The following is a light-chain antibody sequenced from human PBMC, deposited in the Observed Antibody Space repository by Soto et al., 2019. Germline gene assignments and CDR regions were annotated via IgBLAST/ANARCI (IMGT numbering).Light chain of an antibody. CDR1: SSDVGSYNL. CDR2: EGS. V-gene: IGLV2-23*01. CDR3: CSYAGSSTSYV. J-gene: IGLJ1*01. Sequence: QSVLTQPASVSGSPGQSITISCTGTSSDVGSYNLVSWYQQHPGKAPKLMIYEGSKRPSGVSNRFSGSKSGSTASLTISGLQAEDEADYYCCSYAGSSTSYVFGTGTKLTVL.